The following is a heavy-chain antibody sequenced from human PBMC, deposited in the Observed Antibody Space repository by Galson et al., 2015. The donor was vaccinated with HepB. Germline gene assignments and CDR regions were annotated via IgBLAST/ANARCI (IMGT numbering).Heavy chain of an antibody. CDR2: IWHDGSKK. CDR3: ARDGDIHGWFSWFDP. CDR1: GFIFSNYG. Sequence: SLRLSCAASGFIFSNYGMHWVRQAPGKGLEWVAIIWHDGSKKYYADSMKGRFTISRDNSKNMVYLQLDGLRAEDTAVYHCARDGDIHGWFSWFDPWGQGTLVTVSS. V-gene: IGHV3-33*01. J-gene: IGHJ5*02. D-gene: IGHD6-19*01.